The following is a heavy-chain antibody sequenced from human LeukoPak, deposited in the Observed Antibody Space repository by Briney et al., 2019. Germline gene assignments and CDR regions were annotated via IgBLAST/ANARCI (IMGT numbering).Heavy chain of an antibody. V-gene: IGHV4-34*01. J-gene: IGHJ5*02. D-gene: IGHD3-22*01. Sequence: SETLSLTCAVHGGSFSGYYWSWIRQPPGKGLEWIGEINHSGSTNYNPSLKSRVTISVDTSKNQFSLKLSSVTAADTAVYYCARVRIMAKYYYDSSGYKSHDPWGQGTLVTVSS. CDR2: INHSGST. CDR1: GGSFSGYY. CDR3: ARVRIMAKYYYDSSGYKSHDP.